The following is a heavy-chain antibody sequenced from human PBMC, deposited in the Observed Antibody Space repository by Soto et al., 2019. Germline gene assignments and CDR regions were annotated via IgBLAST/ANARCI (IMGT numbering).Heavy chain of an antibody. CDR1: GFTFGASW. V-gene: IGHV3-7*01. CDR3: ARDDDYNTSDD. Sequence: PGGSLRLSCAASGFTFGASWMNWVRQTPGKGLEWMANISPDGSEQQYVDSVKGRFTISRDNAKNSLYLQMNSLGAEGTAVYYCARDDDYNTSDDWGLGTLVTVSS. D-gene: IGHD3-10*01. J-gene: IGHJ4*02. CDR2: ISPDGSEQ.